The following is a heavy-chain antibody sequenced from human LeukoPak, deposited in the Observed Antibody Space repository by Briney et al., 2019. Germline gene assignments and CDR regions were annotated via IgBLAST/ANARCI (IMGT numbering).Heavy chain of an antibody. Sequence: GGSLRLSCAASGFTFNTYDMNWVRQAPGRGLEWVSYISSNSGITNYADSVKGRFTISRNNAKKSLYLQMNSLRDEDTAVYYCARILNYWGQGTLVTVSS. CDR1: GFTFNTYD. CDR2: ISSNSGIT. J-gene: IGHJ4*02. CDR3: ARILNY. V-gene: IGHV3-48*02. D-gene: IGHD2/OR15-2a*01.